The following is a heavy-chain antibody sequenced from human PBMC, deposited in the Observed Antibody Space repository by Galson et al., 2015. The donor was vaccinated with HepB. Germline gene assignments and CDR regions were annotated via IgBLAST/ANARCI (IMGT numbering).Heavy chain of an antibody. CDR3: SRASGRGGAHDDAFDI. CDR1: GLTFSDYS. J-gene: IGHJ3*02. V-gene: IGHV3-49*03. Sequence: SLRLSRAASGLTFSDYSMSWFRQAPGEGLVWVRFIGSKAYGGTPEYAESVQRRFTIPRDDSRLPPYLQIHSLNTEDTAVYYRSRASGRGGAHDDAFDIWGQRTMVSVSS. D-gene: IGHD3-10*01. CDR2: IGSKAYGGTP.